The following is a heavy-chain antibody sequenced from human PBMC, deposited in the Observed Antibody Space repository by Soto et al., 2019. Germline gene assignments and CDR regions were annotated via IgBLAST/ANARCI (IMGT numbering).Heavy chain of an antibody. CDR3: ARGILDYSILHYYMDV. D-gene: IGHD2-8*01. V-gene: IGHV4-34*01. CDR1: GGSFSGYY. Sequence: SETLSLTCAVYGGSFSGYYWSWIRQPPGKGLEWIGEINHSGSTNYNPSLKSRVTISVDTSKNQFSLKLSSVTAADTAVYYCARGILDYSILHYYMDVWGKGTTVTVSS. CDR2: INHSGST. J-gene: IGHJ6*03.